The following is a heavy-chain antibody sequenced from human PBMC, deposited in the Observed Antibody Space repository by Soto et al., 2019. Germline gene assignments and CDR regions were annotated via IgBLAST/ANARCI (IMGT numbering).Heavy chain of an antibody. J-gene: IGHJ3*02. D-gene: IGHD6-19*01. CDR1: GFTFSSYA. CDR3: VKDQRAVAGIGGSDAFDI. CDR2: ISTNGGST. V-gene: IGHV3-64D*06. Sequence: GGSLRLSCSASGFTFSSYAMHWVRQAPGKGLEYVSSISTNGGSTHYADSVKGRFTISRDNSKNTQYLQMSSLRAEDTAVYYFVKDQRAVAGIGGSDAFDIWGQGTMVTVSS.